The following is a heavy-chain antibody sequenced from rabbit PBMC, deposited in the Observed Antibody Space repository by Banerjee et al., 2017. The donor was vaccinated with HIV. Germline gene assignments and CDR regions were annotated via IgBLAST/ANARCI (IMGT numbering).Heavy chain of an antibody. CDR2: INTSSGNT. CDR3: ARDLAGAIGWNFNL. D-gene: IGHD4-1*01. J-gene: IGHJ4*01. V-gene: IGHV1S45*01. CDR1: GFTISSSYW. Sequence: QEQLKETGGGLVQPGGSLTLSCTASGFTISSSYWMSWVRQAPGKGLEWIGCINTSSGNTVYASWAKGRFTISKTSSTTVTLQMTSLTAADTATYFCARDLAGAIGWNFNLWGPGTLVTVS.